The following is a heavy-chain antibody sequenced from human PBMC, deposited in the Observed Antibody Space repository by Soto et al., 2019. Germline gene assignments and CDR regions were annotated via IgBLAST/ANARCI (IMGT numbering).Heavy chain of an antibody. V-gene: IGHV1-18*01. Sequence: QVQLVQSGAEVKKPGASVKVSCKASGYTFTSYGISWVRQAPGQGLEWMGWISAYNGNTHYAQKLQGRVTMTTDTSTSTAYMEVRSLRSDDTAVYYCASRGSIAAAGTAENYYYYGMDVWCQGTTVTVSS. CDR1: GYTFTSYG. CDR2: ISAYNGNT. CDR3: ASRGSIAAAGTAENYYYYGMDV. D-gene: IGHD6-13*01. J-gene: IGHJ6*02.